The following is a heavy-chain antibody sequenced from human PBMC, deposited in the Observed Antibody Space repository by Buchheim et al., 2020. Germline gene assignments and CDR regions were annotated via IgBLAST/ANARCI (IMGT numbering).Heavy chain of an antibody. Sequence: EVQLVESGGGLVQPGGSLRLSCAASGFTVSSNYMSWVRQAPGKGLEWVSVIYSGGSTYYADSVKGRFTISRDNSKNTLYLQMNSLRAEDTAVYYCATWTYYYDSSGYYDVDIWGQGT. D-gene: IGHD3-22*01. CDR3: ATWTYYYDSSGYYDVDI. CDR2: IYSGGST. J-gene: IGHJ3*02. CDR1: GFTVSSNY. V-gene: IGHV3-66*01.